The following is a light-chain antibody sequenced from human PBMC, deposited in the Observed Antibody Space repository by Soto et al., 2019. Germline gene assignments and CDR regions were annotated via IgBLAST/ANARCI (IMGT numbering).Light chain of an antibody. CDR2: EGS. J-gene: IGLJ1*01. V-gene: IGLV2-23*01. CDR3: CSYAGSSTWV. Sequence: QSVLTQPASVSGSPGQSITISCTGTSSDVGSYNLVSWYQQHPGKAPKLMIYEGSKRPSGVSNRFSGSKSGNTASLTISGLQAEHEADYYCCSYAGSSTWVFGTGTKLTVL. CDR1: SSDVGSYNL.